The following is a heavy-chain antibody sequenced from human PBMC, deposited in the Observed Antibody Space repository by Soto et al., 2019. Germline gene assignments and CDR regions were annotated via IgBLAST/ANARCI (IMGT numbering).Heavy chain of an antibody. CDR2: MNPNSGNT. CDR1: GYTFTSYD. CDR3: ARGPGQLWEPGFYYYGMDV. Sequence: RASVKVSCKASGYTFTSYDINWVRQATGQGLEWMGWMNPNSGNTGYAQKFQGRVTMTRNTSISTAYMELSSLRSEDTAVYYCARGPGQLWEPGFYYYGMDVWGQGTTVTVSS. J-gene: IGHJ6*02. D-gene: IGHD5-18*01. V-gene: IGHV1-8*01.